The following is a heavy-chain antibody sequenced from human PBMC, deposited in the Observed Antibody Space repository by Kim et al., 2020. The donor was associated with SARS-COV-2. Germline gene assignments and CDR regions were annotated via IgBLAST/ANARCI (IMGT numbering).Heavy chain of an antibody. CDR3: ARVGGGVSGYDWYYYGMDV. CDR1: GFTFSSYW. D-gene: IGHD5-12*01. Sequence: GGSLRLSCAASGFTFSSYWMSWVRQAPGKGLEWVANIKQDGSEKYYVDSVKGRFTISRDNAKNSLYLQMNSLRAEDTAVYYCARVGGGVSGYDWYYYGMDVWGQGTTVTVSS. CDR2: IKQDGSEK. V-gene: IGHV3-7*03. J-gene: IGHJ6*02.